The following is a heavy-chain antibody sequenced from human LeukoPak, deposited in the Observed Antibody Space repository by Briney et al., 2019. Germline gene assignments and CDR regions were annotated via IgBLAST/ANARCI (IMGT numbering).Heavy chain of an antibody. CDR3: ATDFDWAFNI. J-gene: IGHJ3*02. Sequence: GGSLRLSCAASGFRTIDYVMNWVRQAPGKGLEWVSYIDTSSSRIHYADSVKGRFTISRDDAKNSLYLQMDSLRDEDTAVYYCATDFDWAFNIWGQGTMVTVSS. CDR1: GFRTIDYV. V-gene: IGHV3-48*02. D-gene: IGHD3-9*01. CDR2: IDTSSSRI.